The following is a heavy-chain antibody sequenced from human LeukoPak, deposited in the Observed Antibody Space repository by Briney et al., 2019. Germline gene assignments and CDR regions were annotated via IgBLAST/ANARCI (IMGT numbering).Heavy chain of an antibody. CDR2: IYYSGST. D-gene: IGHD3-10*01. Sequence: SQTLSLTCTVSGGSISSGDYYWSWIRQPPGKGLEWIGYIYYSGSTYYNPSLKSRVTISVDTSKNQFSLKLSSVTAADTAAYYCARVEYYGSGSYYEFAVWFDPWGQGTLVTVSS. CDR1: GGSISSGDYY. J-gene: IGHJ5*02. CDR3: ARVEYYGSGSYYEFAVWFDP. V-gene: IGHV4-30-4*01.